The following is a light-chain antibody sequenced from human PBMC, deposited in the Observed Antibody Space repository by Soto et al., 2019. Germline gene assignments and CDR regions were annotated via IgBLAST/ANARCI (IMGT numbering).Light chain of an antibody. J-gene: IGKJ1*01. Sequence: EIVMTQSPATLSVSPGERATLSCRASQSVSSNLAWYQQKPGQDPRLLIYGASTRATGIPARFSGSGSGTEFTLTISSLQSEDFAVYYCQQYNNWPPGTF. V-gene: IGKV3-15*01. CDR2: GAS. CDR3: QQYNNWPPGT. CDR1: QSVSSN.